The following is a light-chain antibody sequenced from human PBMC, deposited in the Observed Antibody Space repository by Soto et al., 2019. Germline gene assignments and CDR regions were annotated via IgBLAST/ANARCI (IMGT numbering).Light chain of an antibody. V-gene: IGLV3-21*02. J-gene: IGLJ2*01. CDR2: DDS. Sequence: SSELSQPPSVSVAPGQTASITCGGNKIASKSVHWYQQRPGQAPVLVVYDDSDRPSGIPERFSGSNSGNTATLTITRVEAGDEADYFCQVWDGSSDHPGVVFGGGTKLTVL. CDR1: KIASKS. CDR3: QVWDGSSDHPGVV.